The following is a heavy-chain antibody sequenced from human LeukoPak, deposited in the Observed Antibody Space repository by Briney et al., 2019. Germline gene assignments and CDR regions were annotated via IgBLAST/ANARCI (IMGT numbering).Heavy chain of an antibody. D-gene: IGHD2-21*02. CDR2: ISYDGSNK. CDR3: AKARMVGVPAIPS. Sequence: GGSLRLSCAASGFTFSSYAMHWVRQAPGKGLEWVAVISYDGSNKYYADFVKGRFTISRDNSKNTLYLQMNSLRAEDTAVYYCAKARMVGVPAIPSWGRETLVPVS. J-gene: IGHJ5*02. V-gene: IGHV3-30-3*01. CDR1: GFTFSSYA.